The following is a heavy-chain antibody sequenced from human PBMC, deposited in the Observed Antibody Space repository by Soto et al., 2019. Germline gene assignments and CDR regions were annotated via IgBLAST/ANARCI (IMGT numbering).Heavy chain of an antibody. V-gene: IGHV4-31*03. CDR1: GHSLGSGGYY. J-gene: IGHJ4*02. Sequence: SETLSLTCTVSGHSLGSGGYYWSWIRQHPGKGLEWVGYIYFTGTTLYNPSLKSRLAISVDTSKNQFSLKLTSVTAADTAVYYCARDWGSSGWPNWGQGVLVTVSS. CDR2: IYFTGTT. CDR3: ARDWGSSGWPN. D-gene: IGHD6-19*01.